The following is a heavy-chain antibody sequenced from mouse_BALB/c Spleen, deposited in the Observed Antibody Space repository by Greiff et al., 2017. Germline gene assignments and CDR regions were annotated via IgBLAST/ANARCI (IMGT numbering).Heavy chain of an antibody. J-gene: IGHJ2*01. CDR3: ARGGGPRYFDY. V-gene: IGHV1-9*01. CDR1: GYTFSSYW. CDR2: ILPGSGST. Sequence: QVQLQQSGAELMKPGASVKISCKATGYTFSSYWIEWVKQRPGHGLEWIGEILPGSGSTNYNEKFKGKATFTADTSSNTAYMQLSSLTSEDSAVYYCARGGGPRYFDYWGQGTTLTVSS.